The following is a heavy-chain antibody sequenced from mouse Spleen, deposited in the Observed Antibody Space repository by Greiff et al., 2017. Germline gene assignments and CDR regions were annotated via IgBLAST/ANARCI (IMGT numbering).Heavy chain of an antibody. CDR2: IDPETGGT. V-gene: IGHV1-15*01. CDR3: TRGQTAYFDY. J-gene: IGHJ2*01. D-gene: IGHD4-1*01. CDR1: GYTFTDYE. Sequence: VQLQQSGAELVRPGASVTLSCKASGYTFTDYEMHWVTQSPVHGLEWIGAIDPETGGTAYNQKFKGKAILTADKSSSTAYMELRSLTSEDSAVYYCTRGQTAYFDYWGQGTTLTVSS.